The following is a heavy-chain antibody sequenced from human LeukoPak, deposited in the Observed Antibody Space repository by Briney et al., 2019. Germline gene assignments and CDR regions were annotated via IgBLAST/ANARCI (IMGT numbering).Heavy chain of an antibody. V-gene: IGHV5-51*01. CDR3: ARLGDLYGMDV. D-gene: IGHD3-10*01. CDR1: GYSFTTFW. Sequence: GESLKISCRTSGYSFTTFWIGWVRQMPGKGLECMGIIYPGDSNIRYSPSFQGQVTISADKSISTAYLQWSSLKASDTAMYYCARLGDLYGMDVWGQGTTATVSS. J-gene: IGHJ6*02. CDR2: IYPGDSNI.